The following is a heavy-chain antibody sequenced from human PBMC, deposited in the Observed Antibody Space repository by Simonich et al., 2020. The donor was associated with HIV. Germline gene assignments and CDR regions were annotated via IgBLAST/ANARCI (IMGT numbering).Heavy chain of an antibody. Sequence: QVQLQQWGAGLLKPSETLSLTCAVYGGSFSGSYRSWIRQPPGKGLEWIGEINHSGSTNYNPSLKSRVTISVDTSKNQFSLKLTSVTAADTAVYYCARGGGTTPRQQLVFDFWGQGTLVTVSS. CDR3: ARGGGTTPRQQLVFDF. D-gene: IGHD6-6*01. CDR1: GGSFSGSY. J-gene: IGHJ4*02. CDR2: INHSGST. V-gene: IGHV4-34*01.